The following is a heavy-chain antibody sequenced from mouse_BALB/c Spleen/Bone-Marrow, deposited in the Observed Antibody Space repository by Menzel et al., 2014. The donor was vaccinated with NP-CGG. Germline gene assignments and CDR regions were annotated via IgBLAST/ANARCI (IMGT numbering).Heavy chain of an antibody. J-gene: IGHJ4*01. CDR3: ARAYYVNYDAMDY. V-gene: IGHV1-9*01. D-gene: IGHD2-10*01. CDR1: GYTSSSYW. Sequence: VQLQQSGAELMKPGASMKISCKATGYTSSSYWIEWVKQRPGHGLEWIGEILPGSGSTNYNERFKGKATFTADTSSNTAYMQLSSLTSEDSAVYYCARAYYVNYDAMDYWGQGTSVTVSS. CDR2: ILPGSGST.